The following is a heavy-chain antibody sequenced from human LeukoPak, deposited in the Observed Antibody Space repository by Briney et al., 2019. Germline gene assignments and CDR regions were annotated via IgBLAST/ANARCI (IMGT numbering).Heavy chain of an antibody. CDR1: GDSISSYY. Sequence: SKTLSLTCTVSGDSISSYYWSWIQQPAGKGLEWIGRIYTSGSTNYNPSLKSRVTMSVDTSKNQFSLKLSSVTAADTAVYYCARETHSNLNWFDPWGQGTLVTVSS. J-gene: IGHJ5*02. V-gene: IGHV4-4*07. CDR2: IYTSGST. D-gene: IGHD4-11*01. CDR3: ARETHSNLNWFDP.